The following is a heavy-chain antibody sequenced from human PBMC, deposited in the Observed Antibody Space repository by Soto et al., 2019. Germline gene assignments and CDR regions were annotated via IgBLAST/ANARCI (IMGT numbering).Heavy chain of an antibody. J-gene: IGHJ4*02. CDR1: GYTFTAYY. V-gene: IGHV1-2*02. CDR3: ARDTYANFDY. D-gene: IGHD2-8*01. Sequence: ASVKVSGKASGYTFTAYYMHWVRQAPGQGLEWMGWVNPGNGTTSFAQKFQGRVTMTRDTSISTAYMELSGLRSDDTAMYYCARDTYANFDYWGQGTLVTVSS. CDR2: VNPGNGTT.